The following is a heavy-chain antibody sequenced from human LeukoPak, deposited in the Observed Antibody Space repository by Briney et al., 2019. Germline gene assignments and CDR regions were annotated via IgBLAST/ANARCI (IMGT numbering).Heavy chain of an antibody. CDR1: GGSFSGYY. D-gene: IGHD4-11*01. CDR3: AKTFKIYSNLYYYMDV. CDR2: INHSGST. V-gene: IGHV4-34*01. Sequence: SETLSLTCAVYGGSFSGYYWSWIRQPPGKGLEWIGEINHSGSTNYNPSLKSRVTISVDTSKNQFSLKLSSVTAADTAVYYCAKTFKIYSNLYYYMDVWGKGTTVTVSS. J-gene: IGHJ6*03.